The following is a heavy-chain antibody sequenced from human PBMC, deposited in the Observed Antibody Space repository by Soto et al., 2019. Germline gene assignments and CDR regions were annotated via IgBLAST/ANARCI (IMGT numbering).Heavy chain of an antibody. V-gene: IGHV3-30*18. Sequence: QVQLVESGGGVVQPGRSLRLSCVASGFTFSSYGMHWVRQAPGKRLEWVAIISYDGSNTYYADSVKGRFTISRDNSKNTLYLPMNSLRAEDTSVYYCAKEGGLSGSYYISSSYYFDYWGQGTLVTVSS. CDR1: GFTFSSYG. CDR2: ISYDGSNT. D-gene: IGHD1-26*01. J-gene: IGHJ4*02. CDR3: AKEGGLSGSYYISSSYYFDY.